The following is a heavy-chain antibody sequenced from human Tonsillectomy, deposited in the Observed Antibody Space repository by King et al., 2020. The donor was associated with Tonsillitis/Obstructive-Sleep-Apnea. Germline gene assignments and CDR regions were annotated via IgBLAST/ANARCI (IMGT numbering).Heavy chain of an antibody. CDR2: ISWNSGSV. D-gene: IGHD6-19*01. CDR3: AKDMLIAVSGTPGDAFDI. V-gene: IGHV3-9*01. CDR1: GFTFDDYA. Sequence: VQLVESGGGLVQPGRSLRLSCAASGFTFDDYAMHWVRQAPGKGLEWVSAISWNSGSVGYADSVKGRFTISRDNAKNSLYLQMNSLRAEDTALYYCAKDMLIAVSGTPGDAFDIWGQGTMGTVSS. J-gene: IGHJ3*02.